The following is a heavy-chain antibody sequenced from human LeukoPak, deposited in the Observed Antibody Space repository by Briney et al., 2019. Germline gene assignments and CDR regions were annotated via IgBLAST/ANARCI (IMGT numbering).Heavy chain of an antibody. V-gene: IGHV3-30*02. CDR2: IRYDGSNK. J-gene: IGHJ4*02. CDR1: GFTFSSYG. Sequence: GGSLRLSCAASGFTFSSYGLHWGRQAPGKGLEWVAFIRYDGSNKYYADSVKGRFTISRDNAKNSLYLQMNSLRAEDTAVYYCARDDDGGFDYWGQGTLVTVSS. D-gene: IGHD4/OR15-4a*01. CDR3: ARDDDGGFDY.